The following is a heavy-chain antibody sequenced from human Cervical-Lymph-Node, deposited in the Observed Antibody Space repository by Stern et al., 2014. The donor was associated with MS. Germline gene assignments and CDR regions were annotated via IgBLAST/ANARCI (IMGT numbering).Heavy chain of an antibody. CDR1: GGTFSRYA. D-gene: IGHD4-23*01. CDR3: ARDGLNSLIFQH. Sequence: VPLVESGAAVQKPGSSVKVSCKASGGTFSRYAISLVRQAPGPGLEWMGGIIPILCTANYAQKFQGRVTITADESTSTAYMELSSLRSEDTAVYYCARDGLNSLIFQHWGQGTLVTVSS. CDR2: IIPILCTA. V-gene: IGHV1-69*01. J-gene: IGHJ1*01.